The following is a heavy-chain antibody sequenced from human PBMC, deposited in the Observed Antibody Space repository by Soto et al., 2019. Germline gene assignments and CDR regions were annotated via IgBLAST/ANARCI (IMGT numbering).Heavy chain of an antibody. Sequence: LSLSCAASGFTLSRHTMNWVRQAPGKGLEWVSFIGSRTSDIYYADSVKGRFTISRDNAKNSLYLDLTRLRAEDTAVYFCVRDYYDTSGYPNTFDMWGQGTRVTVS. CDR3: VRDYYDTSGYPNTFDM. D-gene: IGHD3-22*01. J-gene: IGHJ3*02. CDR2: IGSRTSDI. CDR1: GFTLSRHT. V-gene: IGHV3-21*01.